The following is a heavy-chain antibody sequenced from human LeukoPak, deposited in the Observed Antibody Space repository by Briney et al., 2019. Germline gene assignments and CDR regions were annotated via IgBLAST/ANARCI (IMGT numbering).Heavy chain of an antibody. CDR3: ARRPRADGYNGGAPDY. CDR2: INHSGST. D-gene: IGHD5-24*01. CDR1: GFTFSHAW. Sequence: GSLRLSCAASGFTFSHAWMSWVRQAPGKGLEWIGEINHSGSTNYNPSLKSRVTISVDTSKNQFSLKLSSVTAADTAVYYCARRPRADGYNGGAPDYWGQGTLVTVSS. J-gene: IGHJ4*02. V-gene: IGHV4-34*01.